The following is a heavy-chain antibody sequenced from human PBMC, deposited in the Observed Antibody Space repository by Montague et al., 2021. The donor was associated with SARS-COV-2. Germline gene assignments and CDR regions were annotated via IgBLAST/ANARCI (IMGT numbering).Heavy chain of an antibody. J-gene: IGHJ4*02. CDR3: GSAARNTVTKTDY. D-gene: IGHD4-17*01. Sequence: SETLSLTCTVSGYSINSGYYWGWIRHPPGKGREWIGSFYHGGSTYYNPPLKSRVTISGDTTNNQFSLQMSSVTAADTAVYYCGSAARNTVTKTDYWGQGTLVTVSS. V-gene: IGHV4-38-2*02. CDR2: FYHGGST. CDR1: GYSINSGYY.